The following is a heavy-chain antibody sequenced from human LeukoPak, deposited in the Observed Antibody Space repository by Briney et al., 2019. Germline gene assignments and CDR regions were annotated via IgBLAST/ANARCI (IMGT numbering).Heavy chain of an antibody. J-gene: IGHJ4*02. Sequence: SETLSLTCTVSGGSISSYYWSWIRQPAGKGLEWIGYIYYSGSTNYNPSLKSRVTISVDTSKNQFSLKLSSVTAADTAVYYCARVYYYDSSGLFDYWGQGTLVTVSS. V-gene: IGHV4-59*01. D-gene: IGHD3-22*01. CDR3: ARVYYYDSSGLFDY. CDR1: GGSISSYY. CDR2: IYYSGST.